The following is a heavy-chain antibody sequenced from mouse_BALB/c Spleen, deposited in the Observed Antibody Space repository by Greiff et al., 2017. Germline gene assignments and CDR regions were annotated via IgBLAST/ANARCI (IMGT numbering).Heavy chain of an antibody. V-gene: IGHV1-63*02. CDR2: IYPGGGYT. CDR3: ITTVVEDYAMDY. Sequence: VQLQQSGAELVRPGTSVKISCKASGYTFTNYWLGWVKQRPGHGLEWIGDIYPGGGYTNYNEKFKGKATLTADTSSSTAYMQLSSLTSEDSAVYFCITTVVEDYAMDYWGQGTSVTVSS. D-gene: IGHD1-1*01. J-gene: IGHJ4*01. CDR1: GYTFTNYW.